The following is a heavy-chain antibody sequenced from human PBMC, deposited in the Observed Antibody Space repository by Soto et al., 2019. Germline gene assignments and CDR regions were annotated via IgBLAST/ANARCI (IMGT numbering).Heavy chain of an antibody. CDR3: AREYYYDSSGFYSNWFDP. J-gene: IGHJ5*02. CDR2: IIPILGIA. Sequence: SVKVSCKASGGTFSSYTISWVRQAPGQGLEWMGRIIPILGIANYAQKFQGRVTITADKSTSTAYMELSSLRSEDTAVYYCAREYYYDSSGFYSNWFDPWGQGTLVTVS. V-gene: IGHV1-69*04. D-gene: IGHD3-22*01. CDR1: GGTFSSYT.